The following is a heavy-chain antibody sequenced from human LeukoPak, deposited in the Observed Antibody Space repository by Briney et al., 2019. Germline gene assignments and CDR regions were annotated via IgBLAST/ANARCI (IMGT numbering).Heavy chain of an antibody. CDR2: IYDSGRT. J-gene: IGHJ5*02. Sequence: SETLSLTCTVSGTSISDYYWSWIRQPPGKGLEWIGHIYDSGRTNYNAFLNNRDTILLDTSKSQFSLKLTTVTAADTAVYFCARSPRGYYGAGSSGRFYPYWFDPWGQGTQVTVAS. V-gene: IGHV4-59*01. CDR3: ARSPRGYYGAGSSGRFYPYWFDP. CDR1: GTSISDYY. D-gene: IGHD3-10*01.